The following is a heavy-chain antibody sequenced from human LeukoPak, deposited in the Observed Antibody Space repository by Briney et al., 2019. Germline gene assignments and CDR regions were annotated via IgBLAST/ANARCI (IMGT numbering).Heavy chain of an antibody. CDR3: AKDRGPSGYDHFDY. J-gene: IGHJ4*02. CDR1: GFTFSSYG. CDR2: IRYDGSNK. D-gene: IGHD5-12*01. V-gene: IGHV3-30*02. Sequence: GGSLRLSCAASGFTFSSYGMHWVRQAPGKGLEWVAFIRYDGSNKYYADSVKGRFTISRDNSKNTLYLQMNSLRVEDTAVYYCAKDRGPSGYDHFDYWGQGTLVTVSS.